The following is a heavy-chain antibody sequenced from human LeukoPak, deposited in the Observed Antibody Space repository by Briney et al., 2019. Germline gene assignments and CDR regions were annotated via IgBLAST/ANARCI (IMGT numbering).Heavy chain of an antibody. J-gene: IGHJ4*02. D-gene: IGHD6-13*01. CDR1: GFTFSIYT. CDR3: ARGYTSSWFVSHFDY. CDR2: ISYDGSSK. V-gene: IGHV3-30-3*01. Sequence: GRSLRLSCAASGFTFSIYTIHWVRQAPGRGLEWVAVISYDGSSKFYADSVKGRFTISRDNSRNTLYLQMNSLRDEDTAVYYCARGYTSSWFVSHFDYWGQGTLVTVS.